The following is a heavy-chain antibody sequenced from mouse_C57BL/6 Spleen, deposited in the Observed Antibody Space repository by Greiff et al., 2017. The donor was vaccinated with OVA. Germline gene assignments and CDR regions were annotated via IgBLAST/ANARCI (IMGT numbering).Heavy chain of an antibody. V-gene: IGHV1-80*01. J-gene: IGHJ4*01. CDR2: LYPGDGDT. D-gene: IGHD2-5*01. Sequence: QVQLQQSGAELVKPGASVKISCKASGYAFGSYWMNWVKQRPGKGLEWIGQLYPGDGDTNYNGKFKGKATLTADKSSSTAYMQLSSLTSEDSAVYFCARAYYSNYSYYAMDYWGQGTSVTVSS. CDR1: GYAFGSYW. CDR3: ARAYYSNYSYYAMDY.